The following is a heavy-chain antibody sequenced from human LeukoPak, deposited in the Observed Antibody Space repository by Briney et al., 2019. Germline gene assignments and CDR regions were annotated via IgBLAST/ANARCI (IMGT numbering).Heavy chain of an antibody. V-gene: IGHV4-4*07. D-gene: IGHD3-10*01. J-gene: IGHJ6*02. Sequence: PSETLSLTCSVSGGSIGRYYWSWIRQPAGKGLEWIGRIYISGSTNYNPSLKSRITMSVDTPKNQFSLKLSSVTAADTAVYYCARGSWYYGMDVWGQGTTVTVSS. CDR2: IYISGST. CDR1: GGSIGRYY. CDR3: ARGSWYYGMDV.